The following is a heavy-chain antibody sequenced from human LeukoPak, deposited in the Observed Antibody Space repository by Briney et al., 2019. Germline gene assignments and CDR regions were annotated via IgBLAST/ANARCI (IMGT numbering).Heavy chain of an antibody. CDR3: ARLTGYSSGGDY. D-gene: IGHD6-19*01. J-gene: IGHJ4*02. Sequence: TGGSLRLSCAASGFTFSSYAMSWVRQAPGKGLEWVSAISGSGGSTYYADSVKGRFTISRDNSKNTLYLQMNSLRAEDTAVYYCARLTGYSSGGDYWGQGTLVTVSS. CDR1: GFTFSSYA. CDR2: ISGSGGST. V-gene: IGHV3-23*01.